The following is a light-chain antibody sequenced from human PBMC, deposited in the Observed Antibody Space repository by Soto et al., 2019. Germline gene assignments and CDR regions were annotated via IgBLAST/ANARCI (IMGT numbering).Light chain of an antibody. V-gene: IGLV2-14*01. Sequence: QSVLTQPASVSGSPGQSITISCTGTSSDVGGYNYVYWYLQQPGKAPKLMISDVSHRPPGVSNRFSGSKSGNTASLTISGLKAEDEADYYCSSYTSSSTLVVFGGGTKLTVL. CDR2: DVS. CDR3: SSYTSSSTLVV. J-gene: IGLJ2*01. CDR1: SSDVGGYNY.